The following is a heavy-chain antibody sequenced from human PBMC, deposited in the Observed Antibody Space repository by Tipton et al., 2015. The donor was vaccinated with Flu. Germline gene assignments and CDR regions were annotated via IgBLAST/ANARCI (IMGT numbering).Heavy chain of an antibody. CDR1: GFTFSSYA. CDR2: ISGSGGST. CDR3: AKDGTDPPSYYEFWSGYYTGDWRDGMDV. J-gene: IGHJ6*02. V-gene: IGHV3-23*01. Sequence: SLRLSCAASGFTFSSYAMSWVRQAPGKGLEWVSAISGSGGSTYYADSVKGRFTISRDNSKNTLYLQMNSLRAEDTAVYYCAKDGTDPPSYYEFWSGYYTGDWRDGMDVWGQGTTVTVSS. D-gene: IGHD3-3*01.